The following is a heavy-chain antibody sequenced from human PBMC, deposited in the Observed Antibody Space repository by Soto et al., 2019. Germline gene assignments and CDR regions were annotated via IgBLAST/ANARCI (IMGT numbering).Heavy chain of an antibody. CDR1: GYTFTSHY. V-gene: IGHV1-46*01. CDR3: ARDLAAAGL. CDR2: INPYGGRT. Sequence: QVQLVQSGAEVKKPGASVKVSCTASGYTFTSHYIHWVRQAPGQGLEWMAIINPYGGRTNYAQKFRGRVTLTMDPSTSTVYMEMSSLRSEDTAVYYCARDLAAAGLWCQGNLANVSS. J-gene: IGHJ4*02. D-gene: IGHD6-13*01.